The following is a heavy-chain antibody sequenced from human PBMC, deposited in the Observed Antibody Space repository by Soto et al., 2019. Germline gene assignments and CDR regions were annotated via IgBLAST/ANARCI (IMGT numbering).Heavy chain of an antibody. J-gene: IGHJ4*02. CDR2: IYWNDDK. CDR3: AHSRGGRFLEGLFFDY. V-gene: IGHV2-5*01. Sequence: QITLKESGPTLVKPTQTLTLTCTFSGFSLSTSGVGVGWIRQPPGKALEWLALIYWNDDKRYSPSLKSRLTITKDTSKNQVVLTMTNMDPLDTATYYCAHSRGGRFLEGLFFDYWGQGTLVTVSS. CDR1: GFSLSTSGVG. D-gene: IGHD3-3*01.